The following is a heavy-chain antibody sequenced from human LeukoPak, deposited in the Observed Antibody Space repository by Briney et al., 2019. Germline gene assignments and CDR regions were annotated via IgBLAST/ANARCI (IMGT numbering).Heavy chain of an antibody. CDR2: IYTSGST. Sequence: PSQTLSLTCTVSGGSISSGSYYWSWIRQPAGKGLEWIGRIYTSGSTNYNPSLKSRVAISVDTSKNQFFLKLSSVTAADTAVYYCAITTNWLPDAFDIWGQGTMVTVSS. D-gene: IGHD1-1*01. CDR3: AITTNWLPDAFDI. CDR1: GGSISSGSYY. V-gene: IGHV4-61*02. J-gene: IGHJ3*02.